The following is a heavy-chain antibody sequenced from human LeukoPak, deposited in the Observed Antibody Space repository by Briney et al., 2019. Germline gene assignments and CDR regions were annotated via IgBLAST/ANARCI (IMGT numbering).Heavy chain of an antibody. V-gene: IGHV1-18*01. CDR1: GYTFTHYG. D-gene: IGHD5-18*01. Sequence: ASVKVSCKASGYTFTHYGINWVRLAPGQGLEWMGWVSGYNGNTRYAQNFQGRLTLTTDTSTNIAYMELMRLRSDDTAVYYCAREVDSAMVNAFDFWGQGTLVTVSS. CDR2: VSGYNGNT. CDR3: AREVDSAMVNAFDF. J-gene: IGHJ3*01.